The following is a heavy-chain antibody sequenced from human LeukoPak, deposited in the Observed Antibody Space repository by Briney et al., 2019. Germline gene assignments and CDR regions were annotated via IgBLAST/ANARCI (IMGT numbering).Heavy chain of an antibody. Sequence: SETLSLTCTVSGGSISSSFYYWGWIRQPPGKGLEWIGSIYHSGSTYYNPSLKSRVTISVDRSKNQFSLKLSSVTAADTAVYYCARGPSLATISGWIWPHNYYYYGMDVWGQGTTVTVSS. V-gene: IGHV4-39*07. J-gene: IGHJ6*02. CDR1: GGSISSSFYY. CDR2: IYHSGST. D-gene: IGHD5-12*01. CDR3: ARGPSLATISGWIWPHNYYYYGMDV.